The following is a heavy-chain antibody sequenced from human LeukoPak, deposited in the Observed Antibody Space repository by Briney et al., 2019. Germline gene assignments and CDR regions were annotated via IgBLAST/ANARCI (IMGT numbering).Heavy chain of an antibody. Sequence: GGSLRLSCAASGFSLSDYYMSWIRQAPGKGLEWLSYISSRGSGVWYADSVKGRFAISRDNAKNSVYLEVSSLRGDDTAVYYCARESGGSWTNFDYWGQGTLVAVSS. D-gene: IGHD6-13*01. CDR3: ARESGGSWTNFDY. CDR1: GFSLSDYY. CDR2: ISSRGSGV. J-gene: IGHJ4*02. V-gene: IGHV3-11*01.